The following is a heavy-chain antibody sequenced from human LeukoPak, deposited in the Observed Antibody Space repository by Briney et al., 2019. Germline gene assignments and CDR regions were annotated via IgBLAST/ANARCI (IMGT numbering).Heavy chain of an antibody. CDR2: ISGSGVST. Sequence: GGSLRLSCAASGFTFSSHAMSWLRQAPGKGLEWASVISGSGVSTNYADSVKGRFTISRDNSKNTLYLQMNSLRAEDTAVYYCAKLRDSSGYYETWGQGTLVTVSS. D-gene: IGHD3-22*01. V-gene: IGHV3-23*01. CDR3: AKLRDSSGYYET. CDR1: GFTFSSHA. J-gene: IGHJ4*02.